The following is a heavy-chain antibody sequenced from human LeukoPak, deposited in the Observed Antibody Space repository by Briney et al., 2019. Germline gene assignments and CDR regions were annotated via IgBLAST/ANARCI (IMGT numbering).Heavy chain of an antibody. CDR1: GYTFTGYY. D-gene: IGHD4-17*01. V-gene: IGHV1-8*02. Sequence: ASVKVSCKASGYTFTGYYMHWVRQAPGQGLEWMGWINPNSGNTGYAQKFQGRVTMTRNTSISTAYMELSSLRSEDTAVYYCARAGPPYETTVNAFDIWGQGTMVTVSS. CDR2: INPNSGNT. CDR3: ARAGPPYETTVNAFDI. J-gene: IGHJ3*02.